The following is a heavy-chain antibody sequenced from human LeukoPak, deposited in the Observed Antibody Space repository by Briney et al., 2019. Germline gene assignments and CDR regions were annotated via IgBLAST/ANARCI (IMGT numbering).Heavy chain of an antibody. V-gene: IGHV3-11*04. CDR2: MSSRSGII. Sequence: PGGSLRLSCVASGFNFSDYYMNWIRQSPGKGLEWISYMSSRSGIIYYADSVKGRFTISRDNARNSLYLQMNSLRAEDTAVYYCATRSGKVGAGDYWGQGTLVTVSS. D-gene: IGHD1-26*01. J-gene: IGHJ4*02. CDR3: ATRSGKVGAGDY. CDR1: GFNFSDYY.